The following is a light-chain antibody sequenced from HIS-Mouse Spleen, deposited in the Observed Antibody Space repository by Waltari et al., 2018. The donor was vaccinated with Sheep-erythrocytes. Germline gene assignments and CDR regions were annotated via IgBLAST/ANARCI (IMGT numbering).Light chain of an antibody. CDR1: SSDAGGYNY. CDR2: EVS. CDR3: SSYTSSSTYV. Sequence: QSALTQPRSVSGSPGQSVTISCTGTSSDAGGYNYVSWYQQHPGKPPKLMIYEVSNRPSGVSNRFSGSKSGNTASLTISGLQAEDEADYYCSSYTSSSTYVFGTGTKVTVL. J-gene: IGLJ1*01. V-gene: IGLV2-14*01.